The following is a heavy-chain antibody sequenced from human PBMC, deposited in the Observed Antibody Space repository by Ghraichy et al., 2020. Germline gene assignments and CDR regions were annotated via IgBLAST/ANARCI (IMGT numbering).Heavy chain of an antibody. CDR1: GGTFSSYA. V-gene: IGHV1-69*10. CDR3: AVTTVTTSDYYYGMDV. CDR2: IIPIFGIA. Sequence: SVKVSCKTSGGTFSSYAISWVRQAPGQGLEWMGGIIPIFGIANYAQKFQGRVTITADKSTSTAYMELSSLRSEDTAVYYCAVTTVTTSDYYYGMDVWGQGTTVTVSS. J-gene: IGHJ6*02. D-gene: IGHD4-11*01.